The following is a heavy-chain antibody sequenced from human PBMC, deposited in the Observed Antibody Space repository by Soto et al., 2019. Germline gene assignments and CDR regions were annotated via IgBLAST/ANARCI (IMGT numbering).Heavy chain of an antibody. V-gene: IGHV3-21*01. CDR1: GFTFTTYS. Sequence: GGSLRLSCAASGFTFTTYSMNWVRQAPGEGLEWVSSIDSSSNYIYYADSVKGRFTISRDNAKNALYLQMNSLRADDSAVYYCATLTYCTSASCPNYYYAMDVWGQGTTVTVSS. J-gene: IGHJ6*02. D-gene: IGHD2-2*01. CDR2: IDSSSNYI. CDR3: ATLTYCTSASCPNYYYAMDV.